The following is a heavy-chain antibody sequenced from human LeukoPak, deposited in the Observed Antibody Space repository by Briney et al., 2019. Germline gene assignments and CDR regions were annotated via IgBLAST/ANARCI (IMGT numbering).Heavy chain of an antibody. V-gene: IGHV4-4*07. CDR3: AREMYYDFWSGYFGPGVLVGMDV. D-gene: IGHD3-3*01. CDR1: GGSISSYY. Sequence: SETLSLTCTVSGGSISSYYWSWIRQPAGKGLEWIGRIYTSGSTNYNPSLKSRVTMLVDTSKNQFSLKLSSVTAADTAVYYCAREMYYDFWSGYFGPGVLVGMDVWGQGTTVTVSS. CDR2: IYTSGST. J-gene: IGHJ6*02.